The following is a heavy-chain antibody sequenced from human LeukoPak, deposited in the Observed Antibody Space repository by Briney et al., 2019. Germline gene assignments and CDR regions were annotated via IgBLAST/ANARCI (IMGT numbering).Heavy chain of an antibody. J-gene: IGHJ4*02. CDR2: ISSSGSTI. CDR3: ARANDHVLSTYYFDY. D-gene: IGHD1-1*01. Sequence: GGSLRLSCAASGFTFSSYEMNWVRQVPGKGLEWVSYISSSGSTIYYADSVKDRFTISRDNAKNSLYLQMSSLRDEDMAVYYCARANDHVLSTYYFDYWGQGTLVTVSS. CDR1: GFTFSSYE. V-gene: IGHV3-48*03.